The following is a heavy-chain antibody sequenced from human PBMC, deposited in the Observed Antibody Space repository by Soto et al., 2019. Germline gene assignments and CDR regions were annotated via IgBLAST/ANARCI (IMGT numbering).Heavy chain of an antibody. D-gene: IGHD6-13*01. J-gene: IGHJ5*02. CDR2: IYWDDDK. Sequence: QITLKESGPTLVKPTQTLTLTCTFSGFSLSTSGAGVGWIRQPPGKALEWLTFIYWDDDKRYSPSLKSRLSLTKDTSKNQVVLTLTNMDPVDTATYDCAHIGPAAGLSWGQGTLVTVSS. CDR1: GFSLSTSGAG. V-gene: IGHV2-5*02. CDR3: AHIGPAAGLS.